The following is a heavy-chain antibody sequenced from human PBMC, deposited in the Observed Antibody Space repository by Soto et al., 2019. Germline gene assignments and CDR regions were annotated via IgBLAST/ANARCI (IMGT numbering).Heavy chain of an antibody. D-gene: IGHD6-6*01. V-gene: IGHV3-48*02. CDR3: ARPEYSSSSYGMDV. J-gene: IGHJ6*02. Sequence: PGGSLRLSCAASGFTFSSYSMNWVRQAPGKGLEWVSYISSSSSTIYYADSVKGRFTISRDNAKNSLYLQMNSLRDEDTAVYYCARPEYSSSSYGMDVWGQGTTVTFS. CDR1: GFTFSSYS. CDR2: ISSSSSTI.